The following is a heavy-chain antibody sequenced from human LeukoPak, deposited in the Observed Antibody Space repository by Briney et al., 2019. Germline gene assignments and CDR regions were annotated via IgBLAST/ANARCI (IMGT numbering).Heavy chain of an antibody. CDR3: AREAPSGYDYLDY. J-gene: IGHJ4*02. CDR2: IYSGGST. D-gene: IGHD5-12*01. CDR1: GFTVSSNY. Sequence: GGSLRLSCAAPGFTVSSNYMSWVRQAPGKGLEWVSVIYSGGSTYYADSVKGRFTISRDNSKNTLYLQMNSLRAEDTAVYYCAREAPSGYDYLDYWGQGTLVTVSS. V-gene: IGHV3-53*01.